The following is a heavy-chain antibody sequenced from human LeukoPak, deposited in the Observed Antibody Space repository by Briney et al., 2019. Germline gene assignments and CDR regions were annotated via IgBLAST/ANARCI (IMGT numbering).Heavy chain of an antibody. V-gene: IGHV3-66*01. CDR1: GFTFSSNY. Sequence: GGSLRLSCAASGFTFSSNYMGWVRQAPGKGLEWVSFINSGDSANFADSVKGRFTVSRDNSKNMIYLQMNSLRAEDTAVYYCGRVATDSVGWYQFDHWGQGTLVTVSS. CDR3: GRVATDSVGWYQFDH. J-gene: IGHJ4*02. D-gene: IGHD6-19*01. CDR2: INSGDSA.